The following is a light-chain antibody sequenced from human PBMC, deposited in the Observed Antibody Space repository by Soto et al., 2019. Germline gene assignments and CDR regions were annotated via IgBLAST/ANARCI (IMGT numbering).Light chain of an antibody. CDR2: GAS. CDR1: QSVSSN. J-gene: IGKJ5*01. Sequence: EIVLTQSPGTLSLSPGERATLSCRASQSVSSNLAWYQQKPGQAPRLLIYGASTRATGIPARFSGSGSGTDFTLTISRLEPEDFAVYYCQQYNIWRSITFGPGTRLE. V-gene: IGKV3-15*01. CDR3: QQYNIWRSIT.